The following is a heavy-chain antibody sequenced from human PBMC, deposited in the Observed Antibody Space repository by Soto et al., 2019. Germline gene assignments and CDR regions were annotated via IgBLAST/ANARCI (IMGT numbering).Heavy chain of an antibody. CDR1: GYTFTNYX. D-gene: IGHD6-25*01. CDR3: ARGDGRGSSGFYYYYGMDV. CDR2: INPSGGST. Sequence: QVQLVQSGAEVKKPGASVKVSCKASGYTFTNYXXXWVRQAPRQGLEWMGIINPSGGSTSYAQKSQGRVTMTSDTSTXXXYXXXSSLRSEDTAVYYCARGDGRGSSGFYYYYGMDVWGHGTTVTVSS. V-gene: IGHV1-46*01. J-gene: IGHJ6*02.